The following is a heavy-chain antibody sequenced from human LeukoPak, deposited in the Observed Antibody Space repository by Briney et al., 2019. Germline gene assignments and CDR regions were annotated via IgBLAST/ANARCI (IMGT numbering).Heavy chain of an antibody. Sequence: GASVKVSCMASGGTFSSYAISWVRQAPGQGLEWMGRIIPIFGTANYAQKFQGRVTITTDESTSTAYMELSSLRSEDTAVYYCARDRLIGSGSYYSYWGQGTLVTVSS. V-gene: IGHV1-69*05. D-gene: IGHD3-10*01. CDR1: GGTFSSYA. J-gene: IGHJ4*02. CDR2: IIPIFGTA. CDR3: ARDRLIGSGSYYSY.